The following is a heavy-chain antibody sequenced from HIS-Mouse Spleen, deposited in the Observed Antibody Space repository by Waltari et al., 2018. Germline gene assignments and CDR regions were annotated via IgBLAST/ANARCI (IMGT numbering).Heavy chain of an antibody. V-gene: IGHV4-38-2*02. CDR3: ARVKT. CDR1: GSSISSGYY. J-gene: IGHJ5*02. CDR2: IYHSGST. Sequence: QVQLQESGPGLVKPSETLSLTCTVSGSSISSGYYWGWSRQPPGKGLEWIGSIYHSGSTYYNPSLKSRVTISVDTSKNQFSLKLSSVTAADTAVYYCARVKTWGQGTLVTVSS.